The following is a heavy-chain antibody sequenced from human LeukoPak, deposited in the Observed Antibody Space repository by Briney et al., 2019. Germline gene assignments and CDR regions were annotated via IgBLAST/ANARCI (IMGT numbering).Heavy chain of an antibody. CDR1: GGTFSSYA. D-gene: IGHD6-25*01. CDR2: IIPIFGTA. V-gene: IGHV1-69*13. J-gene: IGHJ4*02. CDR3: ARGYSSGYFDY. Sequence: GALVKVSCKASGGTFSSYAISWVRQAPGQGLEWMGGIIPIFGTANYAQKFQGRVTITADESTSTAYMELGSLRSEDTAVYYCARGYSSGYFDYWGQGTLVTVSS.